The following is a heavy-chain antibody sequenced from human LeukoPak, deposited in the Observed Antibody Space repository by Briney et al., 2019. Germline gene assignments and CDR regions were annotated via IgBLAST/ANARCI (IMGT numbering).Heavy chain of an antibody. V-gene: IGHV3-30*02. Sequence: GGSLRLSCAVSGFTFSSCGMHWVRQAPGKGLEWVAFIRHDGSSQHYGDSVKGRFTISRDNSKNTLYLQMNSLRVEDTAVYYCAEVASTVTTRYFDYWGQGTLVVVSS. CDR1: GFTFSSCG. J-gene: IGHJ4*02. CDR3: AEVASTVTTRYFDY. D-gene: IGHD4-17*01. CDR2: IRHDGSSQ.